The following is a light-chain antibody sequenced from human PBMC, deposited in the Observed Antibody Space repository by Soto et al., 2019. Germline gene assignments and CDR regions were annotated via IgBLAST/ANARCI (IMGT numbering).Light chain of an antibody. J-gene: IGKJ1*01. CDR2: DAS. CDR1: QSVSNN. V-gene: IGKV3-15*01. CDR3: QQYNIWPPWT. Sequence: ILMTQSPATLSVSPGERATLSCRASQSVSNNLAWYQQKPGQAHRLLIYDASTRATGIPARFSGSGSGTEFTLTISGLQSEDFAVYYCQQYNIWPPWTFGQGTKVEVK.